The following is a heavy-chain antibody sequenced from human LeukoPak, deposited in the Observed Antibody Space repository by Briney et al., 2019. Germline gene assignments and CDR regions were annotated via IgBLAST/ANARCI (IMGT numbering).Heavy chain of an antibody. V-gene: IGHV3-20*01. CDR1: GFTFSSYW. D-gene: IGHD1-26*01. Sequence: PGGSLRLSCVASGFTFSSYWMHWVRQAPGKGLEWVSSINWNGGTTGYADSVKGRFTISRDNAKNSLYLQMNSLRAEDTALYHCARVIVGATADYYYYYMDVWGKGTTVTISS. CDR2: INWNGGTT. J-gene: IGHJ6*03. CDR3: ARVIVGATADYYYYYMDV.